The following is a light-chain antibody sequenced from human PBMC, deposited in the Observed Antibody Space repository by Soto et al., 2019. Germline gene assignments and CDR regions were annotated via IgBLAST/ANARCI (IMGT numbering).Light chain of an antibody. CDR2: GAS. J-gene: IGKJ1*01. V-gene: IGKV3-20*01. CDR1: QSVSSSY. CDR3: QQYGSSPRT. Sequence: EIVLTQSPGTLSLSPGERATLSCRASQSVSSSYLAWYQQNPGQAPRLLIYGASSRATGIPARFSGSGSGTDFTLTISRLEPEDFAVYYCQQYGSSPRTFGQGTRWIS.